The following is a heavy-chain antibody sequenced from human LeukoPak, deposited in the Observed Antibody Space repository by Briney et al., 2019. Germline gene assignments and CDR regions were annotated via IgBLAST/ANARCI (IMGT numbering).Heavy chain of an antibody. CDR2: IKEDGVKT. J-gene: IGHJ4*02. Sequence: GGSLRLSCGASGFSFSTYSMTWVRQAPGKGLEWVATIKEDGVKTYYVDSVKGRFTVSRDNAKNSLFLQMNSLRAEDTAVYYCATDDLKTRGYYHIEDWGQGTLVTVSS. CDR1: GFSFSTYS. D-gene: IGHD3-22*01. V-gene: IGHV3-7*04. CDR3: ATDDLKTRGYYHIED.